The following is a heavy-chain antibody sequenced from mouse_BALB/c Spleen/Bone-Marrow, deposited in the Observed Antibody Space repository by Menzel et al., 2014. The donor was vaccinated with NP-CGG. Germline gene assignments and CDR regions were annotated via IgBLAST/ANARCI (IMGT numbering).Heavy chain of an antibody. CDR2: IDPENGDT. CDR1: GFNIKDYY. Sequence: EVQLVESGAVLVRSGASVKLSCTASGFNIKDYYMHWVKQRPEQGLEWIGWIDPENGDTEYVPKFQGKATMTADTSSNTAYLQLSSLTSEDTAVYYCNAHITTVSYWGQGTTLTVSS. J-gene: IGHJ2*01. V-gene: IGHV14-4*02. CDR3: NAHITTVSY. D-gene: IGHD1-1*01.